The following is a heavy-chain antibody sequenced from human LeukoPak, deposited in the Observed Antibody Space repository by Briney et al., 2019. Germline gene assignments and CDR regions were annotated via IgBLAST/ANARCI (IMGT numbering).Heavy chain of an antibody. Sequence: ASVKVSCKASGYTFTSYGISWGRQAPGQGLEWMGWISVYNGNTNYAQKLQGRVTMTTDTSTSTAYMELRSLRSDDTAVYYCARDLAAAGTVDYYYYGMDVWGRGTTVTVSS. V-gene: IGHV1-18*01. D-gene: IGHD6-13*01. CDR1: GYTFTSYG. CDR3: ARDLAAAGTVDYYYYGMDV. CDR2: ISVYNGNT. J-gene: IGHJ6*02.